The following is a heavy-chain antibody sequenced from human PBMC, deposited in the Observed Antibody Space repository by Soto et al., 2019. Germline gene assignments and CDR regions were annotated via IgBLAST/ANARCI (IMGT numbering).Heavy chain of an antibody. CDR1: GFTLSDYA. V-gene: IGHV3-30-3*01. CDR2: ISYDGSHT. J-gene: IGHJ4*02. D-gene: IGHD3-22*01. CDR3: ARGHYYDTAGYRPADS. Sequence: QVQLAESGGGVVLPGRSLRLSCAASGFTLSDYAMHWVRQAPGKGLEWLAVISYDGSHTDYTDSVRGRFTISRDNPRNTLLLQMSSLRAEDTAVYNCARGHYYDTAGYRPADSWGQGTLVTVSS.